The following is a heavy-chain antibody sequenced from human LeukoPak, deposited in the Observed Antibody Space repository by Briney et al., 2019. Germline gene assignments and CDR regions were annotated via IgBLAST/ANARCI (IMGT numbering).Heavy chain of an antibody. CDR3: ARGMDYGSARNLFDY. V-gene: IGHV3-48*03. J-gene: IGHJ4*02. D-gene: IGHD3-10*01. CDR2: IGRSGSSI. CDR1: GFTFSSYE. Sequence: GGSLRLSCAASGFTFSSYETNWVRQAPGKGLEWVSYIGRSGSSIYYADSVKGRFTTSRDNAKNSLHLQMNSLRAEDTAVYYCARGMDYGSARNLFDYWGQGSLVTVSS.